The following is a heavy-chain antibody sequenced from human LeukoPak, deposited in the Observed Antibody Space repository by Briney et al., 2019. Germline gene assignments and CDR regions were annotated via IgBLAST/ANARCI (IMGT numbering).Heavy chain of an antibody. V-gene: IGHV4-39*01. D-gene: IGHD6-19*01. Sequence: PSETLSLTCTVSGGSIRSTSYYWGWIRQPPGKGLEWLGSVHYSGSTYDNPSLESRVTISVDTSKNQFSLKLISVTAAGTAVYYCARRSTVAGRGRFDPWGQGTLVTVSS. CDR1: GGSIRSTSYY. J-gene: IGHJ5*02. CDR2: VHYSGST. CDR3: ARRSTVAGRGRFDP.